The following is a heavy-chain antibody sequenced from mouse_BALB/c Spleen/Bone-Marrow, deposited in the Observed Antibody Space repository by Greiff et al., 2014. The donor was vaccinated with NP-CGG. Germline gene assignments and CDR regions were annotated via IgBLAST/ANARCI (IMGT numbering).Heavy chain of an antibody. CDR3: ARYRLGTYLDF. Sequence: VQLKESGAELVKPGASVKLSCTASGFNIKDTYMHWVKQRPEQGLEWIGRIDPANGNAKYDPKFQGKATITADTSSNTAYLQLSSLASEGTAVYYCARYRLGTYLDFWGQGTTLTVSS. D-gene: IGHD2-14*01. CDR2: IDPANGNA. J-gene: IGHJ2*01. V-gene: IGHV14-3*02. CDR1: GFNIKDTY.